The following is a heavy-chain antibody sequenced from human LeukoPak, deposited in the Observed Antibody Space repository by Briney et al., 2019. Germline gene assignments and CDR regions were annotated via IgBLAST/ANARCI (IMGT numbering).Heavy chain of an antibody. V-gene: IGHV1-69*01. J-gene: IGHJ5*02. CDR2: IIPIFGTA. CDR3: ARAGPITIFGVVINDWFDP. Sequence: SVKVSCKASGGTFSSYAISWVRQAPGQGLEWMGGIIPIFGTANYAQKFQGRVTITADESTSTAYMELSSLRSEDTAVYYCARAGPITIFGVVINDWFDPWGQGTLVTVSS. D-gene: IGHD3-3*01. CDR1: GGTFSSYA.